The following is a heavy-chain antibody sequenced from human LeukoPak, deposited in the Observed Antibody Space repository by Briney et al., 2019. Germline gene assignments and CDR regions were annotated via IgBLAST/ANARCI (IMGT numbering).Heavy chain of an antibody. V-gene: IGHV3-7*01. CDR2: INEDGSDE. CDR3: STHGCGGCYWYPFDI. J-gene: IGHJ3*02. D-gene: IGHD2-21*02. CDR1: GFSFGSFW. Sequence: PGGSLRLSCAASGFSFGSFWMSWVRQAPGKGLEWVANINEDGSDEYYVDSVKGRFTVSRDNAKNSLYLQMNSLTAEDTAVYYCSTHGCGGCYWYPFDIWGHGTKVTVSS.